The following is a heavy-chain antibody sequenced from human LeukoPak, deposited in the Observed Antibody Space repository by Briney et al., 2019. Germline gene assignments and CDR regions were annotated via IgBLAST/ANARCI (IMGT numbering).Heavy chain of an antibody. Sequence: GGSLRLSCAVSGFTFSSYWMSWVRQAPGKGLEWVANIKQGGSEKYYVDSVKGRFTISRDNSKNTLYLQMNSLRAEDTAVYYCAKDLTAAAGTWWFDPWGQGTLVTVSS. CDR1: GFTFSSYW. D-gene: IGHD6-13*01. V-gene: IGHV3-7*03. J-gene: IGHJ5*02. CDR2: IKQGGSEK. CDR3: AKDLTAAAGTWWFDP.